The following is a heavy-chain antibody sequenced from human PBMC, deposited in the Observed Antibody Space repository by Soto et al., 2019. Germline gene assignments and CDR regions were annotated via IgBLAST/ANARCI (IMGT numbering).Heavy chain of an antibody. CDR1: GGTFSSYT. J-gene: IGHJ4*02. D-gene: IGHD1-26*01. CDR3: ARTRRELLEDY. Sequence: QVQLVQSGAEVKKPGSSVKVSCKASGGTFSSYTISWVRQAPGQGLEWMGRIIPILGIANYAQKFQGRVTITADKSTSTAFMELSSLRSEDTAVYYCARTRRELLEDYWGQGTLVTVSS. V-gene: IGHV1-69*02. CDR2: IIPILGIA.